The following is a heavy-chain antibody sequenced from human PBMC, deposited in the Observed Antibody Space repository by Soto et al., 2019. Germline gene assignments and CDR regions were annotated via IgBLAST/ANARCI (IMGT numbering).Heavy chain of an antibody. CDR2: IYPGDSET. CDR3: ARLVGAYDSYFDH. D-gene: IGHD5-12*01. V-gene: IGHV5-51*01. CDR1: GYDFAMTC. Sequence: GEPLKISCKASGYDFAMTCIGLVLQLPGKGLDWLGIIYPGDSETRYSPSFRGQVTFSVDMSISTAYLQWSSLKTSDIAIYYCARLVGAYDSYFDHWGQGTRVTVSS. J-gene: IGHJ4*02.